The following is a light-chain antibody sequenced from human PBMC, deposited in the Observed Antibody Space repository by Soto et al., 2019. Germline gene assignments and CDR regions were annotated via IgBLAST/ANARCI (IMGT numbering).Light chain of an antibody. CDR3: MQGTHWPLT. Sequence: DVVLTQSPLSLPVTLGQPASISCRSSVSLVFSDGHTYLNWFQQRPGQSPRRLIYEVSHRDSGVPDRFRGSGSGTDFTLRITRVEAEDVAVYYCMQGTHWPLTFGGGTKVELK. CDR1: VSLVFSDGHTY. V-gene: IGKV2-30*01. J-gene: IGKJ4*01. CDR2: EVS.